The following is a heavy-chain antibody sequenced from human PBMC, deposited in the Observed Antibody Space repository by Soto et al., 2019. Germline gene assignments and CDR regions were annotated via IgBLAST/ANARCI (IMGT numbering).Heavy chain of an antibody. CDR3: AHRPRTGSYDWYDP. D-gene: IGHD1-26*01. J-gene: IGHJ5*02. CDR2: IYWDDDN. Sequence: ESGPTLVNPTQTLTLTCTFSGFSLSTSGVGVGWIRQPPGKALEWLALIYWDDDNRYNPSLKSRLTITKDSSKNQVVLTMTNMDPADTATYYCAHRPRTGSYDWYDPWGQGTLVTVSS. CDR1: GFSLSTSGVG. V-gene: IGHV2-5*02.